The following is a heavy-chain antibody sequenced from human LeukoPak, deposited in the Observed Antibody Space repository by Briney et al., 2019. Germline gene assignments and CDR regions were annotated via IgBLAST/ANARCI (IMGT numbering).Heavy chain of an antibody. Sequence: QPGGSLRLSCAASGFTFSSYWMTWVRQAPGKGLEWVANIKKDGSKENYVDSVKGRFTISRDNAENSLYLQMNSLRAEDTAVYYCARDSTPYSSDWCYDAFDIWGPGTMVTVSS. CDR2: IKKDGSKE. V-gene: IGHV3-7*01. D-gene: IGHD6-19*01. CDR1: GFTFSSYW. J-gene: IGHJ3*02. CDR3: ARDSTPYSSDWCYDAFDI.